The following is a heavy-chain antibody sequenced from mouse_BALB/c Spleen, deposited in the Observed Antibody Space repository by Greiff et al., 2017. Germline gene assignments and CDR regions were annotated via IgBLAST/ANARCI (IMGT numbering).Heavy chain of an antibody. CDR3: ARLGVRRDFDD. J-gene: IGHJ2*01. V-gene: IGHV5-17*02. CDR1: GFTFSSFG. CDR2: ISSGSSTI. Sequence: DVKLVESGGGLVQPGGSRKLSCAASGFTFSSFGMHWVRQAPEKGLEWVAYISSGSSTIYYADTVKGRFTISRDNPKNTLFLQMTSLRSEDTAMYYCARLGVRRDFDDWGQGTTLTVSS. D-gene: IGHD2-14*01.